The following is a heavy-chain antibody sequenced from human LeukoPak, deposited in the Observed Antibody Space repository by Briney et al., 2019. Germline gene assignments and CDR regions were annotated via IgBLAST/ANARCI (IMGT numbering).Heavy chain of an antibody. CDR1: GGSISSFY. CDR3: ARPGVAEEDHDAFDI. CDR2: IFYSGST. J-gene: IGHJ3*02. Sequence: SETLSLTCTVSGGSISSFYWSWIRQPPGKGLEWIGFIFYSGSTNYNPSLKSRVTMSVDTSKNQFSLKLSSVTAADTAVYYCARPGVAEEDHDAFDIWGQGTMVTVSS. D-gene: IGHD6-13*01. V-gene: IGHV4-59*01.